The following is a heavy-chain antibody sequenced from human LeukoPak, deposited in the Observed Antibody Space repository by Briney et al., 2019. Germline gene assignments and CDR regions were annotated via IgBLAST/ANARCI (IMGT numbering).Heavy chain of an antibody. V-gene: IGHV1-18*01. CDR2: ISAYNGNT. J-gene: IGHJ4*02. CDR3: ARGGTYCSSTSCSFFDY. D-gene: IGHD2-2*01. Sequence: WASVKVSCKASGYTFTSYGISWVRQAPGQGLEWMGWISAYNGNTNYAQKLQGRVTMTRNTSISTAYMELSSLRSEDTAVYYCARGGTYCSSTSCSFFDYWGQGTLVTVSS. CDR1: GYTFTSYG.